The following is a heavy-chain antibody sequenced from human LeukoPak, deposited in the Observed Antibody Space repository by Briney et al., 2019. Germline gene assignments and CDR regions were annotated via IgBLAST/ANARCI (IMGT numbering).Heavy chain of an antibody. CDR1: GGSFNTYY. J-gene: IGHJ4*02. D-gene: IGHD3-22*01. CDR3: ARVRYYYDGSGNNAYYFDL. V-gene: IGHV4-4*07. CDR2: IYSSGST. Sequence: SETLSLTCTVSGGSFNTYYWSWIRRPAGKGLEWIGRIYSSGSTNYNPSLKSRITMSVDMSKNQFSLRLSSVTAADTAVYYCARVRYYYDGSGNNAYYFDLWGQGTLVTVSS.